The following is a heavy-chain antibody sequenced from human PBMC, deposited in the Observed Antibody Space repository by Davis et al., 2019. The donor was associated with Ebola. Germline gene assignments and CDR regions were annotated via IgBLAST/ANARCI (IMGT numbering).Heavy chain of an antibody. CDR2: IIPIFGTA. D-gene: IGHD6-13*01. J-gene: IGHJ4*02. V-gene: IGHV1-69*13. Sequence: AASVKVSCKASGGTFSSYGISWVRQAPGQGLEWMGGIIPIFGTANYAQKFQGRVTITVDESTSTAYMELSSLRSEDTAVYYCAASTSSPLVNDYWGQGSLVAVSS. CDR3: AASTSSPLVNDY. CDR1: GGTFSSYG.